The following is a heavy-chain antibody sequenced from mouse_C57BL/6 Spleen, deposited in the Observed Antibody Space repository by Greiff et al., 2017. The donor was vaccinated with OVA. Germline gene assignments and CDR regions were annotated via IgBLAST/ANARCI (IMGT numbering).Heavy chain of an antibody. D-gene: IGHD2-4*01. Sequence: QVQLKESGPGLVQPSQSLSITCTVSGFSLTSYGVHWVRQSPGKGLEWLGVIWSGGSTDYNAAFISRLSISKDNSKSQVFFKMNSLQADDTAIYYCARNGGDDYSYAMDYWGQGTSVTVSS. CDR3: ARNGGDDYSYAMDY. CDR2: IWSGGST. V-gene: IGHV2-2*01. J-gene: IGHJ4*01. CDR1: GFSLTSYG.